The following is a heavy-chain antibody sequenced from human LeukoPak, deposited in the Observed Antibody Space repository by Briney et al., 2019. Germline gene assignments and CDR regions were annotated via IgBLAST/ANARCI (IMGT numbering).Heavy chain of an antibody. CDR1: GYTFTSYG. CDR3: ARGSYFDY. CDR2: ISPYNDNT. J-gene: IGHJ4*02. Sequence: ASVTVPCKASGYTFTSYGISWVRQAPGQGLEWMGWISPYNDNTNYAQKLQGRVTMTTDTSTTTAYMELRGLRSDDTAVYYCARGSYFDYWGQGTLVTVSS. V-gene: IGHV1-18*01.